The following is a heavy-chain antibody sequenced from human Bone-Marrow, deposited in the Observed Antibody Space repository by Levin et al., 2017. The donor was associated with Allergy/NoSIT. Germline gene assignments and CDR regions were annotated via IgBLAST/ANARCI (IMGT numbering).Heavy chain of an antibody. D-gene: IGHD2-15*01. CDR2: INEDAREK. Sequence: QPGGSLRLSCAASGFTFSRYWMSWVRQAPGKGLEWVANINEDAREKYYVDSVKGRFTISRDNTENSLYLQMNSLRAEDTAIYYCARGYCSAGRCYGAGYDYWGQGTLITVSS. CDR3: ARGYCSAGRCYGAGYDY. CDR1: GFTFSRYW. V-gene: IGHV3-7*01. J-gene: IGHJ4*02.